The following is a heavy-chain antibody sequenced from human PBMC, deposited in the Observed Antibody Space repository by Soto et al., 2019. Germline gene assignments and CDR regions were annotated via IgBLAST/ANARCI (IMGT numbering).Heavy chain of an antibody. CDR1: GASISDYY. D-gene: IGHD4-17*01. V-gene: IGHV4-59*08. CDR3: ARHPQTPAYGDSSAF. Sequence: QVQLQESGPGLVKPSETLSLTCIVSGASISDYYWSWNRQPPGKGLEWIGYIYYGGSTNYNPALNRRVAISVDTSNNQFSLSLRSVTAADTAVYFCARHPQTPAYGDSSAFWGQGTLVTVSS. J-gene: IGHJ4*02. CDR2: IYYGGST.